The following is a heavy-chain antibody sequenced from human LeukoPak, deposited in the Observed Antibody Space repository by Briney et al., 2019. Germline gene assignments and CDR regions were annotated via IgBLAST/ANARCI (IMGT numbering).Heavy chain of an antibody. V-gene: IGHV4-39*07. CDR3: ARGSNLVK. D-gene: IGHD4-11*01. CDR2: IYYSGST. J-gene: IGHJ4*02. CDR1: GGSISSSSYY. Sequence: PSETLSLTCTVSGGSISSSSYYWGWIRQPPGKGLEWIGSIYYSGSTYYNPSLKSRVTISVDTSKNQFSLKLSSVTAADTAVYYCARGSNLVKWGQGTLVTVSS.